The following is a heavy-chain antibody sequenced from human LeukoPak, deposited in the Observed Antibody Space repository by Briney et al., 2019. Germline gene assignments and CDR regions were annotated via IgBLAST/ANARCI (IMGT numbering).Heavy chain of an antibody. Sequence: GSLRLSCAASGFTVSSNYMSWVRQAPGKGLEGVSVIYSGGSTYYADSVKGRFTISRDNSKNTLYLQMNSLRAEDTAVYYCARGTNDYGDYVRYYYMDVWGKGTTVTVSS. D-gene: IGHD4-17*01. CDR2: IYSGGST. J-gene: IGHJ6*03. CDR1: GFTVSSNY. CDR3: ARGTNDYGDYVRYYYMDV. V-gene: IGHV3-66*02.